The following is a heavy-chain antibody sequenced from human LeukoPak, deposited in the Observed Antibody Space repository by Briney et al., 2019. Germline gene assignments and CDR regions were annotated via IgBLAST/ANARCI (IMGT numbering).Heavy chain of an antibody. V-gene: IGHV3-30*18. Sequence: GSLRLSCAASGFTFSSYGMHWVRQAPGKGLEWVAVISYDGSNKYYADSVKGRFTISRDNSKNTLYLQMNSLRAEDTAVYYCAKEGYSYGWFDYWGQGTLVTVSS. CDR2: ISYDGSNK. CDR3: AKEGYSYGWFDY. D-gene: IGHD5-18*01. J-gene: IGHJ4*02. CDR1: GFTFSSYG.